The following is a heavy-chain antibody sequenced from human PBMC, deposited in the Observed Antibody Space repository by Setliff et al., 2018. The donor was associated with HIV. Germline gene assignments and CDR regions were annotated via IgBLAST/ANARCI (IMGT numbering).Heavy chain of an antibody. CDR3: ARDFPSPDYSSSWAHLYCHYGMDV. J-gene: IGHJ6*02. Sequence: ASVKVSCKASGYTFSSHSIHWVRQAPGQRLEWMGWINAGNGNTKYSQKFQGRVTITRDTSASTAYMEVRSLRSEDTAVYYCARDFPSPDYSSSWAHLYCHYGMDVWGQGTTVTVSS. CDR2: INAGNGNT. CDR1: GYTFSSHS. V-gene: IGHV1-3*01. D-gene: IGHD6-13*01.